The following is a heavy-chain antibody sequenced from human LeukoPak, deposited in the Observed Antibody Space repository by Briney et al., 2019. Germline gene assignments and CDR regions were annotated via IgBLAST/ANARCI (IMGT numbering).Heavy chain of an antibody. CDR1: GGSISSSSYY. CDR3: ARDTRGGVYSTFNWFDP. D-gene: IGHD5-12*01. CDR2: IYYSGST. Sequence: SETLSLTCTVSGGSISSSSYYWGWLRQPPGKGLEWIGSIYYSGSTYYNPSLKSRVTISVDTSKNQFSLKLSSVTAADTAVYYCARDTRGGVYSTFNWFDPWGQGTLVTVSS. V-gene: IGHV4-39*07. J-gene: IGHJ5*02.